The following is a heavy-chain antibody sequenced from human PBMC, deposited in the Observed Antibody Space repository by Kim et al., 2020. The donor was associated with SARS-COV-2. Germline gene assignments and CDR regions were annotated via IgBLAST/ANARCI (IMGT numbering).Heavy chain of an antibody. CDR1: GFTVSSNY. J-gene: IGHJ6*02. Sequence: GGSLRLSCAASGFTVSSNYMSWVRQAPGKGLEWVSVIYSGGSTSYSDSVKGRFTISRDNSKNTLYLPMNSLRAEDTAVYYCAREPESSYYFYGMDAWGQGATGTLSS. CDR2: IYSGGST. V-gene: IGHV3-53*01. CDR3: AREPESSYYFYGMDA. D-gene: IGHD3-10*01.